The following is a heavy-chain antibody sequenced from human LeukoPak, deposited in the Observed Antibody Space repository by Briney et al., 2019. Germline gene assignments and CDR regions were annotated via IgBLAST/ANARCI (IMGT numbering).Heavy chain of an antibody. Sequence: QSGASLRLSCAASGFTFSNYAMSWVRQAPGKGLEWVSAVSGRDDSTYYADSVKGRFTISRDNSKNTLYLQMNSLRAEDTAVYYCAKWGDYDILTGYYGPDYWGQGTLVTVSS. CDR1: GFTFSNYA. D-gene: IGHD3-9*01. CDR2: VSGRDDST. CDR3: AKWGDYDILTGYYGPDY. V-gene: IGHV3-23*01. J-gene: IGHJ4*02.